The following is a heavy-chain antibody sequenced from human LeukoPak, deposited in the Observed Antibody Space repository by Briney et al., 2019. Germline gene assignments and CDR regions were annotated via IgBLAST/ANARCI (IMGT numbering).Heavy chain of an antibody. Sequence: PGGSLRLSCAASGFTFSSYSMNWVRQAPGKGLEWVSSISSSSSYIYYADSVKGRFTISRDNAKNSLYLQMNSLRAEDTAVYYCAREEEWYASGTYYKGFDSWGQGTLVTVSS. D-gene: IGHD3-10*01. V-gene: IGHV3-21*01. J-gene: IGHJ4*02. CDR1: GFTFSSYS. CDR3: AREEEWYASGTYYKGFDS. CDR2: ISSSSSYI.